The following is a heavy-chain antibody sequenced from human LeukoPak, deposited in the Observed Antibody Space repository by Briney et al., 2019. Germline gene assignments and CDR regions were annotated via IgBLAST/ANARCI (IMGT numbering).Heavy chain of an antibody. CDR1: GGSISSGSYY. CDR3: ARDRVVGATDWFDP. J-gene: IGHJ5*02. Sequence: SETLSLTCTVSGGSISSGSYYWSWIRQPPGRGLEWIGYIYHSGSTYYNPSLKSRVTISVDTSKNQFSLKLSSVTAADTAVYYCARDRVVGATDWFDPWGQGTLVTVSS. D-gene: IGHD1-26*01. CDR2: IYHSGST. V-gene: IGHV4-30-2*01.